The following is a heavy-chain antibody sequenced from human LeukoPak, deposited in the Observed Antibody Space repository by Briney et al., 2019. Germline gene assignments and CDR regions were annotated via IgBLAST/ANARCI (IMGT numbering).Heavy chain of an antibody. CDR1: GFTFSDYS. Sequence: PGGSLRLSCAASGFTFSDYSMNWVRQAPGRGLEWVSSISPSSYHVFYVDSVKGRFTISRDNAKDSLTLQMNNLRAEDTAVYHCARGGWEFDYWGQGTLVTVSS. D-gene: IGHD1-26*01. CDR2: ISPSSYHV. V-gene: IGHV3-21*01. J-gene: IGHJ4*02. CDR3: ARGGWEFDY.